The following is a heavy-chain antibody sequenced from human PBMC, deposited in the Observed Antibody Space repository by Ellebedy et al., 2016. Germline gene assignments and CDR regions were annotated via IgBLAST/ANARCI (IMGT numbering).Heavy chain of an antibody. Sequence: GGSLRLSXAASGFTFSSYWMHWVRQAPGKGLVWVSRINSDGSSTSYADSVKGRFTISRDNAKNTLYLQMNSLRAEDTAVYYCARGLLLWFGEHNGDDAFDIWGQGTMVTVSS. J-gene: IGHJ3*02. V-gene: IGHV3-74*01. CDR3: ARGLLLWFGEHNGDDAFDI. CDR1: GFTFSSYW. CDR2: INSDGSST. D-gene: IGHD3-10*01.